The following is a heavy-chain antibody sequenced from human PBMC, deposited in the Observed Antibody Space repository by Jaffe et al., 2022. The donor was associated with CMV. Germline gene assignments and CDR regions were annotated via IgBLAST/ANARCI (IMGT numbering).Heavy chain of an antibody. D-gene: IGHD2-15*01. CDR3: AKESEGGGPYVGEYFQH. J-gene: IGHJ1*01. CDR2: ISYDGSNK. Sequence: QVQLVESGGGVVQPGRSLRLSCAASGFTFSSYGMHWVRQAPGKGLEWVAVISYDGSNKYYADSVKGRFTISRDNSKNTLYLQMNSLRAEDTAVYYCAKESEGGGPYVGEYFQHWGQGTLVTVSS. CDR1: GFTFSSYG. V-gene: IGHV3-30*18.